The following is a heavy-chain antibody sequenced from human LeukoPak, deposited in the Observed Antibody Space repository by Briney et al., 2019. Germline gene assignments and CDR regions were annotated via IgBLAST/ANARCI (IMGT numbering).Heavy chain of an antibody. CDR3: ARDQGGSYYGY. CDR2: INPNSGGT. CDR1: GGTFSSYA. Sequence: GASVKVSCKASGGTFSSYAISWVRQAPGQGLEWMGWINPNSGGTNYAQKFQGRVTMTRDTSISTAYMELSRLRSDDTAVYYCARDQGGSYYGYWGQGTLVTVSS. D-gene: IGHD1-26*01. V-gene: IGHV1-2*02. J-gene: IGHJ4*02.